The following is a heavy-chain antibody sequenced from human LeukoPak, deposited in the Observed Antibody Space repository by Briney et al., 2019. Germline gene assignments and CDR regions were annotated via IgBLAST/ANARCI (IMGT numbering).Heavy chain of an antibody. CDR1: GFTFSSYG. Sequence: GGSLRLSCAASGFTFSSYGMHWVRQAPGKGLEWVAVISYDGSNKYYADSVKGRFTISRDNSKNTLYLQMNRLRAEDTAVYYCAKELAVAAPAFDYWGQGTLVTVSS. V-gene: IGHV3-30*18. CDR3: AKELAVAAPAFDY. CDR2: ISYDGSNK. J-gene: IGHJ4*02. D-gene: IGHD6-19*01.